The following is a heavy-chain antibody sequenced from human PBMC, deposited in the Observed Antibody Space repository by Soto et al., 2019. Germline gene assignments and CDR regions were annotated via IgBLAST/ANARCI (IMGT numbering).Heavy chain of an antibody. CDR1: VCTFSSYS. CDR3: EKDWDNWNKRGDDFDI. V-gene: IGHV3-23*01. CDR2: ISGSCGST. D-gene: IGHD1-20*01. Sequence: WASXTLSCTASVCTFSSYSIILFRHAPGKGLEWVSAISGSCGSTYYADSVKGRFTISRENSKNTMYLQMNSMRAEEKAVYYCEKDWDNWNKRGDDFDIWGQGTMV. J-gene: IGHJ3*02.